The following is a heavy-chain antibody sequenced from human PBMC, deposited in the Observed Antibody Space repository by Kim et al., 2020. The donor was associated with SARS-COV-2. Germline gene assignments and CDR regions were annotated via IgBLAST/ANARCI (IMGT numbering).Heavy chain of an antibody. Sequence: ADSVKGRLTISRDNSKNTLYLQMNSLRAEDTAAYYCARDQGSGYYGMGDPWGQGALVTVSS. J-gene: IGHJ5*02. V-gene: IGHV3-30*07. CDR3: ARDQGSGYYGMGDP. D-gene: IGHD3-22*01.